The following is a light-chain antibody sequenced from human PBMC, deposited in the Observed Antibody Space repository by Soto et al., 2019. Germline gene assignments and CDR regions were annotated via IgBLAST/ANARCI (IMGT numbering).Light chain of an antibody. J-gene: IGLJ1*01. Sequence: QSVLTKPRSVSGSPGQSVTISCTGTSSDVGAYNYVSWYQQHPGKAPKVMIYDVSKRPSGVPDRFSGSKSGTTASLTISGLQADDEADYYCCSYAGSYNYVFGSGTKLTVL. V-gene: IGLV2-11*01. CDR2: DVS. CDR3: CSYAGSYNYV. CDR1: SSDVGAYNY.